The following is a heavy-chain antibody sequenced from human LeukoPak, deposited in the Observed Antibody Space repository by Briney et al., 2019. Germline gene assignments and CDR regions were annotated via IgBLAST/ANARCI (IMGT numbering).Heavy chain of an antibody. CDR2: IYPGDSDT. J-gene: IGHJ6*03. CDR1: GYSFTSYW. CDR3: ARHTRGSYYYYYYMDV. V-gene: IGHV5-51*01. D-gene: IGHD1-26*01. Sequence: GESLKISCKGSGYSFTSYWIGWVRQMPGKGLEWMGIIYPGDSDTRYSPSFQGQVTISADKSISTAYLQWSSLKASDTAMYYCARHTRGSYYYYYYMDVWGKGTTVTVP.